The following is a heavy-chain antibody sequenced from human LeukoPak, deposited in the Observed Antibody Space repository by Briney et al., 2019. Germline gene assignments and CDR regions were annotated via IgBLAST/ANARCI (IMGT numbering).Heavy chain of an antibody. CDR3: ATTNCSSTSCYGWGYYYYYMDV. Sequence: SETLSLTCTVSGGSISSYYWSWIRQPPGKGLEWIGYIYYSGSTNYNPSLKSRVTISVDTSENQFSLKLSSVTAADTAVYYCATTNCSSTSCYGWGYYYYYMDVWGKGTTVTVSS. CDR2: IYYSGST. J-gene: IGHJ6*03. V-gene: IGHV4-59*01. D-gene: IGHD2-2*01. CDR1: GGSISSYY.